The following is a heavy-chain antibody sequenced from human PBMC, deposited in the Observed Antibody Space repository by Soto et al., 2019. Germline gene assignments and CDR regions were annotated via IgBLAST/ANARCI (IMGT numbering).Heavy chain of an antibody. V-gene: IGHV3-7*01. Sequence: GSLSLSCAASGFTVCNNWMTGVRRAPGKGLEWVANINQGGSERDYVHSVKGRFTISRDNAKDSLYLQMNSLRAEETAVYYCGKGVGFLGPWGQGTLVTVSS. J-gene: IGHJ5*02. CDR2: INQGGSER. CDR1: GFTVCNNW. D-gene: IGHD1-26*01. CDR3: GKGVGFLGP.